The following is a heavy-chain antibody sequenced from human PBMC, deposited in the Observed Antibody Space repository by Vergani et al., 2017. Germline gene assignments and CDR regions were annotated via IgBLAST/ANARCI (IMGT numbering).Heavy chain of an antibody. CDR3: ARGQTGYSRDWATYFFYMDV. CDR2: VYYSGNN. CDR1: GDAISRDTYS. D-gene: IGHD3/OR15-3a*01. J-gene: IGHJ6*03. V-gene: IGHV4-30-2*01. Sequence: QLQLQESDSRLVNPSQTLSLTCTLSGDAISRDTYSWNWVRQPPGKPLEWIGSVYYSGNNYYNPSLGGRVTMSIDKSKNHFSLTLTSVTAADSAFYFCARGQTGYSRDWATYFFYMDVWGKGATVTVSS.